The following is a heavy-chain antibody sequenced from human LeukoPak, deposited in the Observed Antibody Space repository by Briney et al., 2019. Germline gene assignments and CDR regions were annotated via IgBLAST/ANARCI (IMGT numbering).Heavy chain of an antibody. Sequence: SETLSLTCTVSGGSISSYYWSWIRQPAGKGLEWIGRIYTSGSTNYNPSLKSRVTMSVDTPKNQFSLKLSSVTAADTAVYYCATTLPGNYGSGSYTFDYWGQGTLVTVSS. V-gene: IGHV4-4*07. D-gene: IGHD3-10*01. CDR3: ATTLPGNYGSGSYTFDY. CDR2: IYTSGST. J-gene: IGHJ4*02. CDR1: GGSISSYY.